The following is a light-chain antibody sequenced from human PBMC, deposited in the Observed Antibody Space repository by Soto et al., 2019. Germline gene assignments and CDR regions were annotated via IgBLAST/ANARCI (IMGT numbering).Light chain of an antibody. Sequence: DIQMTQSPSTLSASVGDRVTITCRASQRLSTWLAWYQQKPGKAPKLLIYKASTLESGVPSRFSGSGSGTEFTLTISNLQPDDFSTYYCQQYNSYSSFGQGTKVEIK. CDR1: QRLSTW. V-gene: IGKV1-5*03. CDR3: QQYNSYSS. CDR2: KAS. J-gene: IGKJ1*01.